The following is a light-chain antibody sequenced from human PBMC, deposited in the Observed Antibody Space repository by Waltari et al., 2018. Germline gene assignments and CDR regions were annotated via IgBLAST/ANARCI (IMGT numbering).Light chain of an antibody. CDR2: YKSDSDK. CDR1: SGINVGTYN. V-gene: IGLV5-45*01. J-gene: IGLJ3*02. Sequence: QAVLTQPASLSASPGASASLTCTLRSGINVGTYNIYWYKQKPGSTPQYLLRYKSDSDKQQGSGVPSRFSGSKDASANVGILLISGLQSEDEADYYCMIWYSSAWVFGGGTKLTVL. CDR3: MIWYSSAWV.